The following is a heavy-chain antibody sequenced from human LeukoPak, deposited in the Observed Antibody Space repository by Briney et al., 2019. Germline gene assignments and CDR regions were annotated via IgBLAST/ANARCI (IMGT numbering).Heavy chain of an antibody. V-gene: IGHV3-23*01. J-gene: IGHJ5*02. CDR2: FSATGGTT. Sequence: GRSLRLSCAASGFTFSSYGMHWVRQAPGKGLEWVSTFSATGGTTYYADSVKGRFTISRDNSENTLYLQMNSLRAEDTAIYYCARKPFYNYASWFDPWGQGTLVTVSS. D-gene: IGHD3-10*01. CDR3: ARKPFYNYASWFDP. CDR1: GFTFSSYG.